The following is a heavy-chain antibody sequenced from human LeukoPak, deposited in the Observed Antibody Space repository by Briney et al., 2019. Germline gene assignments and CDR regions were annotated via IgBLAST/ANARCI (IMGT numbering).Heavy chain of an antibody. Sequence: SETLSLTCTVSGGSVSSSRYYWGRIRQPPGKGLEWIGSIFYSGTTYYNPSLKSRVTISIDTSKNQFSLKLSSVTAADTAVYYCAAPTTVTTPFDYWGQGTLVTVSS. D-gene: IGHD4-17*01. CDR1: GGSVSSSRYY. J-gene: IGHJ4*02. CDR2: IFYSGTT. CDR3: AAPTTVTTPFDY. V-gene: IGHV4-39*01.